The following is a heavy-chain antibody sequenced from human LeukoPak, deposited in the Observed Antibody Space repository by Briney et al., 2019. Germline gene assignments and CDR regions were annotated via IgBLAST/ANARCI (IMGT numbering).Heavy chain of an antibody. CDR3: SKDQDVPAAGTWGSIDY. Sequence: GGSLRLSCAASGFTFSSYGMHWVRQAPGKGLEWVAVISYDGNNKYYADSVKGRFTISRDNSKNTSYVQMNSLRAEDTAVYYCSKDQDVPAAGTWGSIDYWGQGTRVTVSS. D-gene: IGHD6-13*01. V-gene: IGHV3-30*18. J-gene: IGHJ4*02. CDR1: GFTFSSYG. CDR2: ISYDGNNK.